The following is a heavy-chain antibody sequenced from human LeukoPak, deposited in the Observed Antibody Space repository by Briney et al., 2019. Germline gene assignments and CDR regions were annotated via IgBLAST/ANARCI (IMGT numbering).Heavy chain of an antibody. J-gene: IGHJ4*02. CDR3: ARASVEMATIMDY. CDR2: ISSSSSYI. D-gene: IGHD5-24*01. Sequence: GGSLRLSCAASGFTFSSYSMNWVRQAPGKGLEWVSSISSSSSYIYYADSAKGRFTISRDNAKNSLYLQMNSLRAEDTAVYYCARASVEMATIMDYWGQGTLVTVSS. V-gene: IGHV3-21*01. CDR1: GFTFSSYS.